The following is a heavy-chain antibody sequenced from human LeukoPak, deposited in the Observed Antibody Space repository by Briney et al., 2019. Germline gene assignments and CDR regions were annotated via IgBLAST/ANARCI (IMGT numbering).Heavy chain of an antibody. D-gene: IGHD5-18*01. CDR3: ARSRGSSYGWFDY. Sequence: GASVKVSYKASGGTFSSYAISWVRQAPGQGLEWMGGIIPIFGTANYAQKFQGRVTITTDESTSTAYMELSSLRSEDTAVYYCARSRGSSYGWFDYWGPGTLVTVSS. CDR1: GGTFSSYA. CDR2: IIPIFGTA. J-gene: IGHJ4*02. V-gene: IGHV1-69*05.